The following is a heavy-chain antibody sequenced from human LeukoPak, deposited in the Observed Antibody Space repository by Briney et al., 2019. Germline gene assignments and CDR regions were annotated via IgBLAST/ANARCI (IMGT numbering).Heavy chain of an antibody. CDR3: AREMLAAVAAQS. V-gene: IGHV3-21*01. D-gene: IGHD6-19*01. Sequence: TGGSLRLSCAASGFTFSSYSMNWVRQAPGKGLEWVSSITSSSSYIYYADSVKGRFTISRDNAKNSLYLQMNSLRAEDTAVYYCAREMLAAVAAQSWGQGTLVTVSS. CDR1: GFTFSSYS. J-gene: IGHJ5*02. CDR2: ITSSSSYI.